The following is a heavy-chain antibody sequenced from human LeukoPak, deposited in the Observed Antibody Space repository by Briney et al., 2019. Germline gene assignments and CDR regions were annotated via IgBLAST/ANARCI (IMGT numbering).Heavy chain of an antibody. CDR2: IIDTGGAT. Sequence: GGSLRLSCAASGFSFSSFAMTWVRQAPGKGLEWVPGIIDTGGATYYADSVKGRFTISRDNSKNTLFLQMNSLRAEDTAVYYCAKFNGHPTTNYYMDVWGEGTTVTVSS. CDR1: GFSFSSFA. V-gene: IGHV3-23*01. J-gene: IGHJ6*04. D-gene: IGHD3-10*01. CDR3: AKFNGHPTTNYYMDV.